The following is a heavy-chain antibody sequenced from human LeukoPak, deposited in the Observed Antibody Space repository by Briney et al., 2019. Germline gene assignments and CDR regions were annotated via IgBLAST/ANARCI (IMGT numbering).Heavy chain of an antibody. CDR2: ISYDGSNK. V-gene: IGHV3-30-3*02. D-gene: IGHD5-24*01. Sequence: PGRSLRLSCAASGFTFSSYAMHWVRQAPGKGLEWVAVISYDGSNKYYADSVKGRFTISRDNSKNTLYLQMNSLRAEDTAVYYCAKSVEMASDAFDIWGQGTMVTVSS. CDR3: AKSVEMASDAFDI. J-gene: IGHJ3*02. CDR1: GFTFSSYA.